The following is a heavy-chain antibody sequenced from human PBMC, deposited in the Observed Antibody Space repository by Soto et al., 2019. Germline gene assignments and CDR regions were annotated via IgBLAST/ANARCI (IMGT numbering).Heavy chain of an antibody. CDR3: ARGPYCGSDCYFAY. D-gene: IGHD2-21*02. CDR2: VYTSGTT. CDR1: GGSISSYY. J-gene: IGHJ4*02. V-gene: IGHV4-4*07. Sequence: LSLTCTVSGGSISSYYWSWIRQPAGKGLEWIGRVYTSGTTNYTPSLKSRVTMSVDTSKNQFSLNLSSVTAADTAVYYCARGPYCGSDCYFAYWGQGTLVTVSS.